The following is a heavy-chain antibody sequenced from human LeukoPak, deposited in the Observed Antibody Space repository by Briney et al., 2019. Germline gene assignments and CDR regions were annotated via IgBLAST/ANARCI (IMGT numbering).Heavy chain of an antibody. Sequence: GGSLRLSCAASGFTFSSYSMNWVRQAPGKGLEWVSSISSSSTYIYYADSVKGRFTISRDNAKNSLYLQMNSLGAEDTAVYYCARDWDIYCGGDCYSADYWGQGTLVTVSS. J-gene: IGHJ4*02. CDR3: ARDWDIYCGGDCYSADY. V-gene: IGHV3-21*01. CDR2: ISSSSTYI. D-gene: IGHD2-21*02. CDR1: GFTFSSYS.